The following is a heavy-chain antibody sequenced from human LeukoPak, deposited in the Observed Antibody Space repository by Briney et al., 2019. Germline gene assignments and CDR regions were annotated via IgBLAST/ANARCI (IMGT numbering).Heavy chain of an antibody. J-gene: IGHJ4*02. CDR3: ARWGDGYNLGFDY. V-gene: IGHV5-51*07. CDR2: IYPGDSDT. Sequence: GESLKISCKGSGCSFTSYWIGWVHQMPGKGLEWMVIIYPGDSDTRHSPSFQGQVTISADKSISTAYLQWSSLKASDTAMYYCARWGDGYNLGFDYWGQGTLVTVSS. D-gene: IGHD5-24*01. CDR1: GCSFTSYW.